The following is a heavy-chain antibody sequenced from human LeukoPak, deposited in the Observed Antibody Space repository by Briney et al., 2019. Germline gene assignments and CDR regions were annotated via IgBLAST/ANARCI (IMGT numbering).Heavy chain of an antibody. CDR1: GGSISSYY. V-gene: IGHV4-4*07. CDR2: IYTSGST. D-gene: IGHD6-19*01. Sequence: PSETLSLTCTVSGGSISSYYWSWIRQPAGKGLEWIGRIYTSGSTNYNPSLTSRVTMSVDTSKNQFSLKLSSVTAADTAVYYCAREHPYSSGWYYFDYWGQGTLVTVSS. CDR3: AREHPYSSGWYYFDY. J-gene: IGHJ4*02.